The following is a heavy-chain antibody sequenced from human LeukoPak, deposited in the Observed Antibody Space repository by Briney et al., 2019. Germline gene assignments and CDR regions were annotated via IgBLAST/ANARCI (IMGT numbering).Heavy chain of an antibody. CDR2: ISSSSSYI. D-gene: IGHD3-3*01. CDR1: RFTFSSYS. Sequence: GGSLRLSCAASRFTFSSYSMNWVRQAPGKGLEWVSSISSSSSYIYYADSVKGRFTISRDNAKNSLYLQMNSLRAEDTAVYYCARVFRDFWSGYALDYWGQGTLVTVSS. CDR3: ARVFRDFWSGYALDY. V-gene: IGHV3-21*01. J-gene: IGHJ4*02.